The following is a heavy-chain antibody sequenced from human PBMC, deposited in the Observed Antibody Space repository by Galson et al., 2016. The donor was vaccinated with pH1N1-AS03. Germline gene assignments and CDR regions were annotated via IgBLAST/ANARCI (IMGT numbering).Heavy chain of an antibody. J-gene: IGHJ3*01. V-gene: IGHV1-69*13. CDR2: IVPIFGTP. D-gene: IGHD3-10*01. Sequence: SVKVSCKASGSTFGSYAINWVRQAPGQGLEWLGGIVPIFGTPTYAPKFQGRLTISADDSTSTGYMELSGQTFDDTAMYFCARVGDPLGTWGQGTMVTVSS. CDR1: GSTFGSYA. CDR3: ARVGDPLGT.